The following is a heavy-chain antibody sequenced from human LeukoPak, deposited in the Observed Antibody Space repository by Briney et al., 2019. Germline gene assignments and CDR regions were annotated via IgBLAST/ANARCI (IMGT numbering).Heavy chain of an antibody. J-gene: IGHJ6*02. D-gene: IGHD3-22*01. CDR3: ARDHTYYYDSSGYYYYYYYGMDV. CDR1: GASVNSGSYY. V-gene: IGHV4-61*01. CDR2: IYYTGIT. Sequence: SETLSLTCAVSGASVNSGSYYWSWIRQHPGKGLEWIGYIYYTGITNYNPSLKSRVTISVDTSKNQFSLKLSSVTAADTAVYYCARDHTYYYDSSGYYYYYYYGMDVWGQGTTVTVSS.